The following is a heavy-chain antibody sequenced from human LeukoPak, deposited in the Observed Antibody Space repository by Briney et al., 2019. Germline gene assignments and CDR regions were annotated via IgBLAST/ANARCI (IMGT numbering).Heavy chain of an antibody. CDR3: ARDSFLGVVVPAAIRPPDY. J-gene: IGHJ4*02. D-gene: IGHD2-2*01. CDR2: IIPVFGTT. V-gene: IGHV1-69*06. Sequence: GASVKVSCKASGGTFSSYAVSWVRLTPGQGLEWLGGIIPVFGTTTYAQKFQAKVTMTADKSTNTAYLEISSLTSDDTAVYYCARDSFLGVVVPAAIRPPDYWGQGTLVTVSS. CDR1: GGTFSSYA.